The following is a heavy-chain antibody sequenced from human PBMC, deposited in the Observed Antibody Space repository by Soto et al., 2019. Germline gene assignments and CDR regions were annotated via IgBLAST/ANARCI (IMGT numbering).Heavy chain of an antibody. Sequence: PXETLSLTCTVSGCSISSGGYYWSWIRQHPGKGLEWIGYIYYSGSTYYNPSLKSRVTISVDTSNNQFSLKLSSVTAADTAVYYCARVPVSRLAGEHDWFDHWGQGTLVTVSS. CDR2: IYYSGST. CDR1: GCSISSGGYY. V-gene: IGHV4-31*03. D-gene: IGHD1-26*01. CDR3: ARVPVSRLAGEHDWFDH. J-gene: IGHJ5*02.